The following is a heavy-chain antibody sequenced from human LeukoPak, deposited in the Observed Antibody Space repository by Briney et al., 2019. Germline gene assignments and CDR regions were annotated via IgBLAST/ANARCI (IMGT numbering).Heavy chain of an antibody. J-gene: IGHJ4*02. V-gene: IGHV3-7*01. CDR2: IKQDGSEK. CDR1: GFTFSSYW. CDR3: ARASTIRYSSVHY. Sequence: GGSLRLSCAASGFTFSSYWMTWVHQAQGKGLEWVANIKQDGSEKYYVDSVKGRFTISRDNAKNSLYLQMNSLRAEDTAVYYCARASTIRYSSVHYWGRGTLVTVSS. D-gene: IGHD6-19*01.